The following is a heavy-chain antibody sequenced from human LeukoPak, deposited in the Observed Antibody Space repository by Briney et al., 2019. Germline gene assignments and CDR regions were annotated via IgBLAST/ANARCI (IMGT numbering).Heavy chain of an antibody. CDR1: GGSISSGSFH. J-gene: IGHJ3*02. CDR3: ARQGAAMAPLGAFDI. Sequence: PSETLSLTCTVSGGSISSGSFHWGWIRQPPGKGLEWVASVYYSGSTYYNPSLKSRVTISVDTSKNQFSLKLSSVTAADTAVYYCARQGAAMAPLGAFDIWGQGTMVTVSS. D-gene: IGHD5-18*01. V-gene: IGHV4-39*01. CDR2: VYYSGST.